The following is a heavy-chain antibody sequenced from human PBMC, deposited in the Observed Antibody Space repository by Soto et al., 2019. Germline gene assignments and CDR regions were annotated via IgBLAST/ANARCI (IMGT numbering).Heavy chain of an antibody. D-gene: IGHD1-7*01. J-gene: IGHJ6*02. Sequence: ASVKVSCKASGYTVTGYYMHWLRQAPGQGLEGMGWIDPNSGGTNYAQKFQGWVTMTRDTSISTAYMELSRMRSDDTAVYYCARAGNWNYVGYYGMDVWGQGTTVTVSS. CDR1: GYTVTGYY. CDR2: IDPNSGGT. V-gene: IGHV1-2*04. CDR3: ARAGNWNYVGYYGMDV.